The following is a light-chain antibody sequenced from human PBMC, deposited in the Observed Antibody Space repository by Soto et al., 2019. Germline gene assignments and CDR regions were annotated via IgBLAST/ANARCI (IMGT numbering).Light chain of an antibody. Sequence: SYELTQPPSVSVAPGQTARITCGSNKIGGRSVHWYQQMPGQAPVVVVYDDTDRPSGIPERFSGSSSGNTATLTINRVEAGDEADYYCQVWDSSSDHGVFGGGTKVTVL. CDR3: QVWDSSSDHGV. J-gene: IGLJ3*02. CDR2: DDT. V-gene: IGLV3-21*02. CDR1: KIGGRS.